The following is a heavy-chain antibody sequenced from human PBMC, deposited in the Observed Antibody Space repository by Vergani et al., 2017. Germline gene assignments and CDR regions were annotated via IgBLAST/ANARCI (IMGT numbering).Heavy chain of an antibody. D-gene: IGHD1-26*01. Sequence: EVQLLESGGGLVQPGGSLRLSCAASGFTFSSYAMSWVRQAPGQGLEWVSAISGSGGSTYYADAVKGRFTISRDHSKTTRYLQMNSLRAEDTAVYYCAKPLYSGSYGWNLGYWGQGTRVTVSS. CDR3: AKPLYSGSYGWNLGY. V-gene: IGHV3-23*01. CDR2: ISGSGGST. J-gene: IGHJ4*02. CDR1: GFTFSSYA.